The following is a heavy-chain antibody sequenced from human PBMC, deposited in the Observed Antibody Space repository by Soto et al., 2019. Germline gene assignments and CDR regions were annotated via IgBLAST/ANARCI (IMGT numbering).Heavy chain of an antibody. V-gene: IGHV3-23*01. J-gene: IGHJ3*02. D-gene: IGHD3-10*01. CDR3: AKDMCVRYGSGSPDAFDI. CDR1: GFTFSSYA. CDR2: ISGSGGST. Sequence: GGSLRLSCAASGFTFSSYAMSWVRQAPGKGLEWVSAISGSGGSTYYADSVKGRFTISRDNSKNKLYLQMNSLRAEDTSVYYCAKDMCVRYGSGSPDAFDIWGQGTLVTVSS.